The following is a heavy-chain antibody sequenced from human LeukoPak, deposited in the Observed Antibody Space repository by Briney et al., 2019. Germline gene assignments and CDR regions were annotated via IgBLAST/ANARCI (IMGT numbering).Heavy chain of an antibody. CDR2: ISFDGTDA. V-gene: IGHV3-30*04. J-gene: IGHJ4*02. CDR1: GFTFSSYA. D-gene: IGHD3-10*01. CDR3: ARDYYGSGSYFYISGFDY. Sequence: PPGTSLRLSCAASGFTFSSYAIHWVRQAPGKGLEWVAVISFDGTDAFYADSVKGRFTISRDNSKNTLYLQMNSLRADDTAVYYCARDYYGSGSYFYISGFDYWGQGTLVTVSS.